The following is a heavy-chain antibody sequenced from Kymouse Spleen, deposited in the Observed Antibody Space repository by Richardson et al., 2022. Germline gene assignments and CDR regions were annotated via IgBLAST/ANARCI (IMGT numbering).Heavy chain of an antibody. D-gene: IGHD3-3*01. CDR1: GFTFDDYA. J-gene: IGHJ6*02. V-gene: IGHV3-9*01. CDR3: AKDGYDFWSGYYNYYGMDV. Sequence: EVQLVESGGGLVQPGRSLRLSCAASGFTFDDYAMHWVRQAPGKGLEWVSGISWNSGSIGYADSVKGRFTISRDNAKNSLYLQMNSLRAEDTALYYCAKDGYDFWSGYYNYYGMDVWGQGTTVTVSS. CDR2: ISWNSGSI.